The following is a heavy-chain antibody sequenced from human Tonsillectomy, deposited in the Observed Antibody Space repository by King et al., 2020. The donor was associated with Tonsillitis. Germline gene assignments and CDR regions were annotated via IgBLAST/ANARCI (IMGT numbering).Heavy chain of an antibody. Sequence: VQLVESGGGVVQPGGSLRLSCAASGFTFDDYAMHWVRQAPGKGLEWVSLIGGDDDRTYYADSVKGRFTISRDNSKNSLYLQMNSLRTEDTALYYCAKDHGRGWYFFDYWGQGTLVTVSS. V-gene: IGHV3-43*02. CDR3: AKDHGRGWYFFDY. J-gene: IGHJ4*02. CDR1: GFTFDDYA. D-gene: IGHD6-19*01. CDR2: IGGDDDRT.